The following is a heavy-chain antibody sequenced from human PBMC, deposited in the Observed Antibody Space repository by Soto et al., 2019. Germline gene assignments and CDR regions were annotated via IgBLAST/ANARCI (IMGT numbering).Heavy chain of an antibody. Sequence: ASVKVSCKASVYTFTSYYMHWVRQAPGQGLEWMGIINPSGSSTSYAQNFQGRVTMTRDTSTSTVYMELSSLRSEDTADYYCASGRVGATPLYYYAMDVWGQGTTVTVSS. D-gene: IGHD1-26*01. V-gene: IGHV1-46*01. CDR1: VYTFTSYY. J-gene: IGHJ6*02. CDR3: ASGRVGATPLYYYAMDV. CDR2: INPSGSST.